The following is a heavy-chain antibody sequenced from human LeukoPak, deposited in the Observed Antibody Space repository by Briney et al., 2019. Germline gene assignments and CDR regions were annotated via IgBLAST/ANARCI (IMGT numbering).Heavy chain of an antibody. Sequence: GGSLRLSCAASGFTVNSNYMSWVRQAPGKGLEWVSVIYSGGTTYYADSVKGRFTISRDNSKNTLYLQMNSLRAEDTAVYYCARDSTSTGPFDIWGQGTMVTVSS. CDR1: GFTVNSNY. CDR3: ARDSTSTGPFDI. CDR2: IYSGGTT. J-gene: IGHJ3*02. V-gene: IGHV3-53*01. D-gene: IGHD2-8*02.